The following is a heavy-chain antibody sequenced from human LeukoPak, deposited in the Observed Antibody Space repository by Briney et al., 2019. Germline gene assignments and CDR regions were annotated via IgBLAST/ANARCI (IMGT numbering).Heavy chain of an antibody. CDR3: ARDKGDHDYGDLLDQGDAFDI. J-gene: IGHJ3*02. V-gene: IGHV1-69*05. CDR1: GGTFSSYA. D-gene: IGHD4-17*01. Sequence: SVKVSCKASGGTFSSYAISWVRQAPGQGLEWMGGIIPIFGTANYAQKFQGRVTITTDESTSTAYMELRSLRSEDTAVYYCARDKGDHDYGDLLDQGDAFDIWGQGTMVTVSS. CDR2: IIPIFGTA.